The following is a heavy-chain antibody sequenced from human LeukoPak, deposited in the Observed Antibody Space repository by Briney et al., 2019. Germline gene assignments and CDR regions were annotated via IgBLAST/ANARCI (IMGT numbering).Heavy chain of an antibody. D-gene: IGHD6-13*01. V-gene: IGHV3-48*02. CDR2: ISSSSGTI. J-gene: IGHJ4*02. CDR3: ARVSYGSSWSDY. CDR1: GFTFSSYS. Sequence: GGSLRLSCAASGFTFSSYSMNWVRQAPGKGLEWVSYISSSSGTIYYADSVKGRFTISRDNAKNSLYLQMNSLTDEDTAVYYCARVSYGSSWSDYWGQGTLVTVSS.